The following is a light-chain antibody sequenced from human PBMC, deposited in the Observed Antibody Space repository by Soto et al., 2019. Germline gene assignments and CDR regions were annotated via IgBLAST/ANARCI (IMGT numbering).Light chain of an antibody. J-gene: IGKJ5*01. CDR2: AAS. CDR1: QDISNW. CDR3: QQADSFPIT. V-gene: IGKV1-12*01. Sequence: DIQMTQSPSSLSASVGDRVTITCRASQDISNWLAWYQQKPGKAPNLLIYAASSLHRGVPSRFSGSGSGTDFTLTISSLQPEDFATYYCQQADSFPITFGQGTRLEIK.